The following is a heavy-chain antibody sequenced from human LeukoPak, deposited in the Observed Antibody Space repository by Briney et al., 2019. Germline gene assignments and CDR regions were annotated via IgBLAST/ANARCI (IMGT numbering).Heavy chain of an antibody. CDR3: ARDARYCSSTSCYPPYYYYGMDV. CDR2: MNPNSGNT. V-gene: IGHV1-8*01. Sequence: EAAVKVSCKASGYTFTSYDINGVRQATGQGLEWMGWMNPNSGNTGYAQKFQGRVTMTRNNSISTAYMELSSLRSEDTAVYYCARDARYCSSTSCYPPYYYYGMDVWGQGTTVTVSS. J-gene: IGHJ6*02. CDR1: GYTFTSYD. D-gene: IGHD2-2*01.